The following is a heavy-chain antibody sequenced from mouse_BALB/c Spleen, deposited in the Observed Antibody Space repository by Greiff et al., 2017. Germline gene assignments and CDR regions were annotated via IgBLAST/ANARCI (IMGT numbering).Heavy chain of an antibody. V-gene: IGHV3-8*02. D-gene: IGHD1-1*01. J-gene: IGHJ3*01. CDR1: GDSITSGY. CDR2: ISYSGST. Sequence: VQLQQSGPSLVKPSQTLSLTCSVTGDSITSGYWNWIRKFPGNKLEYMGYISYSGSTYYNPSLKSRISITRDTSKNQYYLQLNSVTTEDTATYYCARGVYYGSSYAWFAYWGQGTLVTVSA. CDR3: ARGVYYGSSYAWFAY.